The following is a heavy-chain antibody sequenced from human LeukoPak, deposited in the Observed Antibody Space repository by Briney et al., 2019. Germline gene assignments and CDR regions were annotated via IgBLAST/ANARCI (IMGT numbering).Heavy chain of an antibody. J-gene: IGHJ4*02. CDR1: GFTFSSYW. V-gene: IGHV3-74*01. CDR2: INSDGSST. CDR3: AREATRYYDSSGDVDY. Sequence: GGSLRLSCAASGFTFSSYWMRWVRQAPGKGLVWVSRINSDGSSTSYADSVKGRFTISRDNAKNTLYLQMNSLRAEDTAVYYCAREATRYYDSSGDVDYWGRGTLVTVSS. D-gene: IGHD3-22*01.